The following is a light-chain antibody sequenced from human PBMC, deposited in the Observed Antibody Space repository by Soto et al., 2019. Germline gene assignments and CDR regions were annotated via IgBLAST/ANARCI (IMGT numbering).Light chain of an antibody. J-gene: IGKJ1*01. CDR2: KAS. CDR1: QTISSW. V-gene: IGKV1-5*03. CDR3: QQYSTYTKRT. Sequence: DLPMTPSPSTLSGSVGDRVTITFRASQTISSWLAWYQQKPGKAPKLLLYKASTLKRGVPSRFSGSGSGTEFTLTIRRLKTDDFATYYCQQYSTYTKRTFGQGKKVDIK.